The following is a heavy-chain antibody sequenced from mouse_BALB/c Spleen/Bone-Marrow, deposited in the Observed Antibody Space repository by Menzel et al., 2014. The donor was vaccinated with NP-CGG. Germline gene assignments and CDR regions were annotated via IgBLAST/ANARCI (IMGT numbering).Heavy chain of an antibody. V-gene: IGHV1-54*03. D-gene: IGHD4-1*01. CDR1: GYAFTNYL. CDR3: AVTGTTFAY. Sequence: LVESGAELVRPGTSVKVSCKASGYAFTNYLIXWVKQRPGQGLEWIGVINPGSGGTNYNEKFKGKATLTADKSSSTAYMQLSSLTSDDSAVYFCAVTGTTFAYWGQGTLVTVSA. J-gene: IGHJ3*01. CDR2: INPGSGGT.